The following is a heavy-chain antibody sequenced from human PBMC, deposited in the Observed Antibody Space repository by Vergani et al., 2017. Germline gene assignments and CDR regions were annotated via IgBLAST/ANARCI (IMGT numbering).Heavy chain of an antibody. CDR1: GFTSSYYV. CDR3: ARKSCGTPGCQIGYFRE. D-gene: IGHD1-1*01. CDR2: ISYEGTQK. V-gene: IGHV3-30*03. J-gene: IGHJ1*01. Sequence: QVHLVESGGGVVQPGRSLRLSCVVSGFTSSYYVMHWVRPAPGKGLECVAVISYEGTQKYYADSVKGRFTISRDNSKRTLYLQMNSLRTEDTDVYYCARKSCGTPGCQIGYFREWGQGTLVTVSS.